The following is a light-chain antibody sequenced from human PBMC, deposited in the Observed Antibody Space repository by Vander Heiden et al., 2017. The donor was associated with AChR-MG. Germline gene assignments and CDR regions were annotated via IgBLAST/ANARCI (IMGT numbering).Light chain of an antibody. CDR1: QNIGSW. J-gene: IGKJ4*01. CDR2: KTS. Sequence: DIQITQSPSTLSASVGDRVTITCRASQNIGSWLAWYQQKPGKAPNLLIYKTSTVESGVPSRFSGSESGAEFTLTISSLQPDDVATYYCQVDNGHSFTFGARTKVEIK. V-gene: IGKV1-5*03. CDR3: QVDNGHSFT.